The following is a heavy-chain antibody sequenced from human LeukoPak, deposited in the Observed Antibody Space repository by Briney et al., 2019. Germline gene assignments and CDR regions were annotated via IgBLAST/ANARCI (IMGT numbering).Heavy chain of an antibody. CDR2: IIPIFGTA. CDR1: GGTCSSYA. D-gene: IGHD2-15*01. V-gene: IGHV1-69*05. CDR3: AREGDIDNWFDP. J-gene: IGHJ5*02. Sequence: SVKVSCKASGGTCSSYAISWVRQAPGQGLEWMGGIIPIFGTANYAQKFQGRVTITTDESTSTAYMELSSLRSEDTAVYYCAREGDIDNWFDPWGQGTLVTVSS.